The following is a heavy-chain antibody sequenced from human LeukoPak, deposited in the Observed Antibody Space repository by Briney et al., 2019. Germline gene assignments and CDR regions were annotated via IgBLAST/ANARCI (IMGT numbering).Heavy chain of an antibody. Sequence: PGGSLRLSCAASGFTFSSYAMSWVRQAPGKGLVWVSRINSDGSSTSYADSVKGRFTISRDNAKNTLYLQMNSLRAEDTAVYYCARDRSHYYDSSGSRAFDYWGQGTLVTVSS. J-gene: IGHJ4*02. D-gene: IGHD3-22*01. V-gene: IGHV3-74*01. CDR3: ARDRSHYYDSSGSRAFDY. CDR2: INSDGSST. CDR1: GFTFSSYA.